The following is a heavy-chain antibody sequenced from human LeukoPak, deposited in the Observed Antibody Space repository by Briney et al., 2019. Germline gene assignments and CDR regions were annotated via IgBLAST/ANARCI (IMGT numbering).Heavy chain of an antibody. J-gene: IGHJ1*01. CDR1: GFTFSTYN. D-gene: IGHD3-22*01. V-gene: IGHV3-21*01. CDR3: AKVSYYDSSGYPFQH. Sequence: PGGSLRLSCAASGFTFSTYNMNWVRQAPGKGLEWVSSITSTSSYIYYADSVKGRFTISRDNSKNTLYLQMNSLRAEDTAVYYCAKVSYYDSSGYPFQHWGQGTLVTVSS. CDR2: ITSTSSYI.